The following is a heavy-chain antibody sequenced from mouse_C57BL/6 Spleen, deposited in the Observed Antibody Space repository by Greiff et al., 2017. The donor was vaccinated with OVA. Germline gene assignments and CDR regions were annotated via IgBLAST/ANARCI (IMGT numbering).Heavy chain of an antibody. D-gene: IGHD1-1*01. CDR1: GFSLTSYA. J-gene: IGHJ2*01. Sequence: VQLVESGPGLVAPSQSLSITCTVPGFSLTSYAISWVRQPPGKGLEWLGVIWTGGGTNYNSALKSRLSISKDNSKSQVFLKMNSLQTDDTARYYCARTPYYYGSSPFDYWGQGTTLTVSS. CDR2: IWTGGGT. CDR3: ARTPYYYGSSPFDY. V-gene: IGHV2-9-1*01.